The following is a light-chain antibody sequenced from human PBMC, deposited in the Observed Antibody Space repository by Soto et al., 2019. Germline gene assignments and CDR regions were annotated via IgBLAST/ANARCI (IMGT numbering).Light chain of an antibody. CDR2: GTS. J-gene: IGKJ5*01. V-gene: IGKV1-39*01. Sequence: DVQMTQSPSSLSASVGDRVTITCRASQRISSYVNWYQQKPGKVPKVLIYGTSTLQSGAPSRFSGSGSGTEFTLTISSLQPEDFATYYCQQSSRAPITFGHGTRLDIK. CDR3: QQSSRAPIT. CDR1: QRISSY.